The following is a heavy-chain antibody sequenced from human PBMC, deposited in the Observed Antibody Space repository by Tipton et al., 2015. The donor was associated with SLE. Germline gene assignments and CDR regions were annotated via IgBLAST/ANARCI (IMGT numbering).Heavy chain of an antibody. V-gene: IGHV4-38-2*01. Sequence: TLSLTCAVSGYSISSGYYWGWIRQPPGKGLECIATVFHNGYTYYNPSLKSRVTISVDTFKNHFSLKMNSVTAADAANYYCARGVAGYYFYYYMDVWGKGTTVTISS. CDR2: VFHNGYT. D-gene: IGHD2-15*01. CDR1: GYSISSGYY. CDR3: ARGVAGYYFYYYMDV. J-gene: IGHJ6*03.